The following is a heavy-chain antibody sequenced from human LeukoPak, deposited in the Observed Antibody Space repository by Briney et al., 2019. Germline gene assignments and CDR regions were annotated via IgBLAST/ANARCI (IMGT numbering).Heavy chain of an antibody. J-gene: IGHJ3*02. Sequence: GGSLRLSCAASGFTFSSYAMSWVRQAPGKGLEWVSAISGSGGSTYYADSVKGRFTISRDNSKNSLYLQMNSLRAEDTAVYYCARYSGAYSGAFDIWGQGTMVTVSS. CDR3: ARYSGAYSGAFDI. CDR2: ISGSGGST. CDR1: GFTFSSYA. V-gene: IGHV3-23*01. D-gene: IGHD1-26*01.